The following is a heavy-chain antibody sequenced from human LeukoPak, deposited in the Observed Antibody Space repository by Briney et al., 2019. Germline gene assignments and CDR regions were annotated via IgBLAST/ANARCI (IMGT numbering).Heavy chain of an antibody. Sequence: GASVKVSCKASGYTFTSYDINWVRQATGQGLEWMGWMNPNSGNTGYAQKFQGRVTMTRNTSISTAYMELSSLRSEDTAVYYCASADIVVVPAANYYYYGMDVWGQGTTVTVSS. V-gene: IGHV1-8*01. CDR1: GYTFTSYD. CDR3: ASADIVVVPAANYYYYGMDV. J-gene: IGHJ6*02. CDR2: MNPNSGNT. D-gene: IGHD2-2*01.